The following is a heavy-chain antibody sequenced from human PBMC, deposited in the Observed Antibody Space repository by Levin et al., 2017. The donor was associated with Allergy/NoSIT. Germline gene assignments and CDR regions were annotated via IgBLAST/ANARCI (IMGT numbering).Heavy chain of an antibody. D-gene: IGHD6-13*01. CDR2: IIPFFGAT. CDR1: GGTFRRFA. Sequence: SVKVSCKASGGTFRRFALNWVRQAPGQGLEWMGGIIPFFGATNYAQKFQGRVTITADKSTSTAHMELSSLRSEDTAVYYCASDGPAANSLDVWGQGTTVTVSS. J-gene: IGHJ6*02. V-gene: IGHV1-69*06. CDR3: ASDGPAANSLDV.